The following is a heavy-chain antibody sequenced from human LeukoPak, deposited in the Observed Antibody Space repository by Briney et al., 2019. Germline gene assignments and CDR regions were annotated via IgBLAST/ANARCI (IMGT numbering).Heavy chain of an antibody. J-gene: IGHJ4*02. CDR2: INPNSGGT. CDR1: GYTFTGYY. D-gene: IGHD2-2*01. V-gene: IGHV1-2*02. CDR3: ARGLHIVVVPAATTFDY. Sequence: VASVKVSCKASGYTFTGYYMHWVRPAPGQGLEWMGWINPNSGGTNYAQKFQGRVTMTRDTSISTAYMELSRLRSDDTAVYYCARGLHIVVVPAATTFDYWGQGTLVTVSS.